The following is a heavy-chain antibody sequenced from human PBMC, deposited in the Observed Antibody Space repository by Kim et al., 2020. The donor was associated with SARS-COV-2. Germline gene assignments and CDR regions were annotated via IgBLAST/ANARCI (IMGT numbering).Heavy chain of an antibody. CDR1: GYTFTSYG. Sequence: ASVKVSCKASGYTFTSYGISWVRQAPGQGLEWMGWIGVFNGNTNYAQKVQGRVTMTTDTSTSIAYMELRSLRSDDTAVFYCARDGGPSGYDSKRFDYWGQRTLVTVSS. CDR2: IGVFNGNT. D-gene: IGHD5-12*01. V-gene: IGHV1-18*01. CDR3: ARDGGPSGYDSKRFDY. J-gene: IGHJ4*02.